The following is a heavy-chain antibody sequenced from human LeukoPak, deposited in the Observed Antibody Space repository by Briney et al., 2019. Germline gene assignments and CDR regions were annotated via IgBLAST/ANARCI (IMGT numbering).Heavy chain of an antibody. CDR3: ARDLSNYYGSGSYPNWFDP. J-gene: IGHJ5*02. V-gene: IGHV4-59*12. D-gene: IGHD3-10*01. CDR1: GGSNY. Sequence: PLETLSLTCTVSGGSNYWTWIRQAPGKGLEWIAYIHYSGSPHYNPSLKSRVTISVDTSKNQFSLKLSSVTAADTAVYYCARDLSNYYGSGSYPNWFDPWGQGTLVTVSS. CDR2: IHYSGSP.